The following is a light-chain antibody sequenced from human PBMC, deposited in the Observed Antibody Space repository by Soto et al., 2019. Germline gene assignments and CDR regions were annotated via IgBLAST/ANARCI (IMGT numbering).Light chain of an antibody. CDR3: SSYTSSNTRYV. J-gene: IGLJ1*01. CDR2: EVT. V-gene: IGLV2-14*01. Sequence: QSALTQPASVSGSPGQSITISCTGSSSDVGAYHFVSWYQHHPGKAPTLILYEVTARPSGASSRFSGSKSGNTASLTISGLQADDEANYYCSSYTSSNTRYVFGTGTKFTVL. CDR1: SSDVGAYHF.